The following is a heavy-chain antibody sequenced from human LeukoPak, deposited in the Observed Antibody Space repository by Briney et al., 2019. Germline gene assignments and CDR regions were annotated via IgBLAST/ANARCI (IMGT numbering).Heavy chain of an antibody. J-gene: IGHJ5*02. CDR1: GYTFTGYY. D-gene: IGHD3-10*01. V-gene: IGHV1-2*02. CDR2: INPNSGGT. CDR3: ARDYYGSGSYRLDP. Sequence: GASVKVSCKASGYTFTGYYMHWVRQAPGQGLEWMGWINPNSGGTNYAQKFQGRVTMTRDTSISTAYMELSSLRSEDTAVYYCARDYYGSGSYRLDPWGQGTLVTVSS.